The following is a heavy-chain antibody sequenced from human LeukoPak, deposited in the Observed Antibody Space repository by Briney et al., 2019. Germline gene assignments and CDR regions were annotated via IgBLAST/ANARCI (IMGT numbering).Heavy chain of an antibody. CDR2: ISAYNGKT. Sequence: ASVKVSCMPSTYTFTYHYIHLVRPAPGQGREWKGWISAYNGKTDYVQKLQGRVSLTTDPSTSTAYMELRRLRSDGTAVYYCAREEGAPIAAANIWGVGTMVTVSS. CDR3: AREEGAPIAAANI. D-gene: IGHD6-13*01. V-gene: IGHV1-18*04. J-gene: IGHJ3*02. CDR1: TYTFTYHY.